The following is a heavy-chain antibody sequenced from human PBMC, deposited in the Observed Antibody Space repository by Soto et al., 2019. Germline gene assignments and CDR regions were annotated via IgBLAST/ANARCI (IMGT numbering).Heavy chain of an antibody. D-gene: IGHD1-1*01. CDR2: IYYSGST. Sequence: SETLSLTCTVSGGSISSYYWSWIRQPPGKGLEWIGYIYYSGSTNYNPSLKSRVTISVDTSKNQFSLKLSSVTAADTAVYYCASGKYNWNENDAFDIWGQGTMVTVSS. CDR1: GGSISSYY. J-gene: IGHJ3*02. V-gene: IGHV4-59*01. CDR3: ASGKYNWNENDAFDI.